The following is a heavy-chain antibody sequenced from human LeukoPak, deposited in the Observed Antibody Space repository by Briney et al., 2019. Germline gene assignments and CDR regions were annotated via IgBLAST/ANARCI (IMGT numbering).Heavy chain of an antibody. CDR1: GFTFSSYG. CDR3: AGSSSGWYGEIWFDP. Sequence: PGGSLRLSCAASGFTFSSYGMHWVRQAPGKGLEWVAFIRYDGSNKYYADSVKGRFTISRDNSKNTLYLQMNSLRAEDTAVYYCAGSSSGWYGEIWFDPWGQGTLVTVPS. D-gene: IGHD6-19*01. V-gene: IGHV3-30*02. J-gene: IGHJ5*02. CDR2: IRYDGSNK.